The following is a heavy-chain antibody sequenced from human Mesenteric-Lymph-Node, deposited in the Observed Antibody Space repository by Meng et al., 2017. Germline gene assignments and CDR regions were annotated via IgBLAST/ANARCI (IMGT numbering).Heavy chain of an antibody. CDR1: GFTFSDYY. CDR3: AKGPRITMIVVVITYFDY. V-gene: IGHV3-11*01. D-gene: IGHD3-22*01. CDR2: ISSSGSTI. Sequence: GESLKISCGASGFTFSDYYMSWIRQAPGKGLEWVSYISSSGSTIYYADSVKGRFTISRDNAKNSLYLQMNSLRAEDTAVYYCAKGPRITMIVVVITYFDYWGQGTLVTVSS. J-gene: IGHJ4*02.